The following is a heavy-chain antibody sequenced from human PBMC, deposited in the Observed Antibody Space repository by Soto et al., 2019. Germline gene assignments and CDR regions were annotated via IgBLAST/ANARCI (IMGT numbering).Heavy chain of an antibody. CDR3: ARDSAAHGPVFDY. CDR2: ISTSNGDT. CDR1: GYTFSTYG. J-gene: IGHJ4*02. D-gene: IGHD6-13*01. V-gene: IGHV1-18*04. Sequence: QVQLVQSGAEVKKPGASVKVSCKASGYTFSTYGISWVRQAPGQGLEWMAWISTSNGDTHYAQRVQDRVSMTTDRFTNTAYMEPRSLRSDDTAIYYCARDSAAHGPVFDYWGQGTPVTVSS.